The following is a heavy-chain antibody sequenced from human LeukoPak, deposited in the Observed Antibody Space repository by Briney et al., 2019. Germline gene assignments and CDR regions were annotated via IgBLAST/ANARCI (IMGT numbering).Heavy chain of an antibody. D-gene: IGHD3-16*02. Sequence: GGSLRLSCAASGFTFSSYSMNWVRQAPGKGLEWVSSISSSSSYIYYADSVKGRFIISRDNAKNSLHLQMNSLRAEDTAVYYCARASPRGRRITFGGVIVWGQGTLVTVSS. CDR1: GFTFSSYS. V-gene: IGHV3-21*01. J-gene: IGHJ4*02. CDR2: ISSSSSYI. CDR3: ARASPRGRRITFGGVIV.